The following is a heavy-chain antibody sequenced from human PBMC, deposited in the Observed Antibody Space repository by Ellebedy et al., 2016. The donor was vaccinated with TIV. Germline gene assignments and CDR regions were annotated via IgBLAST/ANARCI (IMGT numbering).Heavy chain of an antibody. CDR2: ISYDGTNK. CDR3: ASGLTGDYGAFDV. V-gene: IGHV3-30*03. J-gene: IGHJ3*01. CDR1: GFTFSNYG. D-gene: IGHD4-17*01. Sequence: PGGSLRLSCAASGFTFSNYGMHWVRQAPGKGLEWVAVISYDGTNKYYADSVKGRITISRDNSKSTLYLQMNSLRAEDTAVYYCASGLTGDYGAFDVWGPGTMVTVSS.